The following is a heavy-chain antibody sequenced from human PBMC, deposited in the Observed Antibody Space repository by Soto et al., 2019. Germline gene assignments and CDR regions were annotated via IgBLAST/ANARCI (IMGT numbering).Heavy chain of an antibody. Sequence: EVKLMESGGGWVQPGGSLRLSCAASGLTFSRYEMNWVRRAPGKGLEWIAYIHGSATTMFYADSVKGRFAISRDNPKKSLYPQPNSLRPEDTAVYYCAPRPGGGGAFDFWGQGTMVTVSS. V-gene: IGHV3-48*03. CDR2: IHGSATTM. CDR3: APRPGGGGAFDF. J-gene: IGHJ3*01. D-gene: IGHD3-10*01. CDR1: GLTFSRYE.